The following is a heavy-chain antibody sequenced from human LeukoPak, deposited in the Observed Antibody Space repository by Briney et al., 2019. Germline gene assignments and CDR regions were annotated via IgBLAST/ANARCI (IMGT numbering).Heavy chain of an antibody. CDR1: GYTFTSYG. J-gene: IGHJ5*02. V-gene: IGHV1-18*01. CDR2: ISAYNGNT. D-gene: IGHD3-10*01. Sequence: ASVKVSCKASGYTFTSYGISWVRQAPGQGLEWMGWISAYNGNTNYAQKLQGRVTMTTDTSSSTAYMELGSLRSDDTAVYYCARAPYYYGSGDSGWFDPWGQGTLVTVSS. CDR3: ARAPYYYGSGDSGWFDP.